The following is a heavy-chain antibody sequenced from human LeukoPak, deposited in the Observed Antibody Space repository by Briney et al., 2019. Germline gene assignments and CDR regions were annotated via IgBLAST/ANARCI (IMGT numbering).Heavy chain of an antibody. D-gene: IGHD3-22*01. V-gene: IGHV1-2*02. CDR1: GYTFTGYY. J-gene: IGHJ6*03. CDR2: INPNSGGT. Sequence: GASVKVSCKASGYTFTGYYMHWVRQAPGQGLEWMGWINPNSGGTNYAQKFQGRVTMTRDTSISTVYMELRSLRSDDTAVYYCAYSSGYPGYYYYYMDVWGKGTTVTVSS. CDR3: AYSSGYPGYYYYYMDV.